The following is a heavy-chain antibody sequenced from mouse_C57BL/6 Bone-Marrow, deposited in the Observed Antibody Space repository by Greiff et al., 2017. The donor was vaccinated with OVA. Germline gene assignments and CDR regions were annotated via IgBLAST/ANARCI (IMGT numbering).Heavy chain of an antibody. J-gene: IGHJ2*01. CDR3: ARDLSRSSGSLDY. CDR1: GFTFSDYS. D-gene: IGHD1-1*01. Sequence: DVKLVESEGGLVQPGSSMKLSCTASGFTFSDYSMAWVRQVPEKGLEWVANINSDGSSTYYLDSLKGRFIISRDNAKNILYLQMSSLKSENTATYYCARDLSRSSGSLDYWGQGTTLTVSS. CDR2: INSDGSST. V-gene: IGHV5-16*01.